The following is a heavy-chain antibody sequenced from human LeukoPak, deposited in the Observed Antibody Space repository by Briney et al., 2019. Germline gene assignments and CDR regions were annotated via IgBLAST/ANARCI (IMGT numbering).Heavy chain of an antibody. V-gene: IGHV4-4*07. Sequence: SETLSLTCTVSGGSISRYYWSWIRQPAGKGLEWIGRIYTSGSTNYNPSLRSRVTMSVDTSKNQFSLKLSSVTAADTAVYYCARVVQYSCSWYLDYWGQGTLVTVSS. CDR3: ARVVQYSCSWYLDY. D-gene: IGHD6-13*01. J-gene: IGHJ4*02. CDR1: GGSISRYY. CDR2: IYTSGST.